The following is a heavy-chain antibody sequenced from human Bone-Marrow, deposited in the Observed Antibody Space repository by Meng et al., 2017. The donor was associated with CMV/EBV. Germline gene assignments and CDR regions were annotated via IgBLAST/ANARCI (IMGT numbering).Heavy chain of an antibody. J-gene: IGHJ4*02. CDR1: GGTFSSYA. Sequence: SVKVSCKASGGTFSSYAISWVRQAPGQGLEWMGGIIPIFGTANYAQKFQGRFTITTHESTSTAYMEVSSLRSEDTAVYYCARGSPSYCVSTSCPYYFDYWGQGTLVTVSS. V-gene: IGHV1-69*05. CDR3: ARGSPSYCVSTSCPYYFDY. CDR2: IIPIFGTA. D-gene: IGHD2-2*01.